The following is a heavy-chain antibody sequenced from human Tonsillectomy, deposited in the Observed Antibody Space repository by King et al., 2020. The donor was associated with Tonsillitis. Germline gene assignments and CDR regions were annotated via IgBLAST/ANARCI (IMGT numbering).Heavy chain of an antibody. CDR3: ARERVRSEYYRSSGFDY. J-gene: IGHJ4*02. CDR1: GGSISSGGYS. Sequence: QLQESGSGLVKPSQTLSLTCAVSGGSISSGGYSWSWSRQPPGRGLEWIGYIYYSGSNYYNPSLKSRVTISVDRSKNQFSLKMSTVTAADTAVYYCARERVRSEYYRSSGFDYWGQGTLVTVSS. D-gene: IGHD3-22*01. CDR2: IYYSGSN. V-gene: IGHV4-30-2*01.